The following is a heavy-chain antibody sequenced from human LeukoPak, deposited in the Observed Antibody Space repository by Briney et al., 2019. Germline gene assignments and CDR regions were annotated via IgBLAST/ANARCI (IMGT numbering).Heavy chain of an antibody. D-gene: IGHD5-12*01. J-gene: IGHJ4*02. CDR2: ISGSGGST. CDR3: ARAKSPLNIVATMSDY. CDR1: GFTFSSYA. V-gene: IGHV3-23*01. Sequence: GGSLRLSCAASGFTFSSYAMSWVRQAPGKGLEWVSAISGSGGSTYYADSVKGRFTISRDNAKNSLYLQMNSLRAEDTAVYYCARAKSPLNIVATMSDYWGQGTLVTVSS.